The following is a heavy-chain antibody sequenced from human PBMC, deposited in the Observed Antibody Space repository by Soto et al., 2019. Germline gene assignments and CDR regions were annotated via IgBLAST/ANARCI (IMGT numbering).Heavy chain of an antibody. D-gene: IGHD2-2*01. CDR2: TSYDGTKK. J-gene: IGHJ5*02. CDR3: ANGSPPEKIPAAVPS. CDR1: RFTFRSYA. V-gene: IGHV3-30*18. Sequence: GASRRLSCPASRFTFRSYAMPWVRQAPGKGLGWVAVTSYDGTKKFYADSVKGRFTISRDNSKNTLYLHMNSLRAEDTAMYYCANGSPPEKIPAAVPSWGQGALVTVSA.